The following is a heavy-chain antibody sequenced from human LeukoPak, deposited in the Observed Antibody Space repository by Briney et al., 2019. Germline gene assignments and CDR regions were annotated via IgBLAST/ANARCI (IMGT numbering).Heavy chain of an antibody. J-gene: IGHJ4*02. CDR1: GYTFTSYG. CDR2: ISAYNGNT. Sequence: ASVKVSCKASGYTFTSYGISWVRQAPGQGLEWMGWISAYNGNTNYAQKLQGRVTMTTDTSTSTAYIELRSLRSDDTAVYYCARDPPRHYDILTGYGDYWGQGTLVTVSS. CDR3: ARDPPRHYDILTGYGDY. D-gene: IGHD3-9*01. V-gene: IGHV1-18*01.